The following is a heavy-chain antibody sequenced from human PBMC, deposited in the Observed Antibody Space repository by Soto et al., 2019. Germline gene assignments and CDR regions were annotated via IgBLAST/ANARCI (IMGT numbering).Heavy chain of an antibody. Sequence: GGSLRLSCAASGFTVGSNYMSWVRQAPGKGLEWVSVIYSGGSTYYADSVKGRFTISRDNSKNTLYLQMNSLRAEDTAVYYCGRDRIPTGMDVWGQGTTVIGSS. J-gene: IGHJ6*02. CDR3: GRDRIPTGMDV. CDR1: GFTVGSNY. CDR2: IYSGGST. V-gene: IGHV3-66*01.